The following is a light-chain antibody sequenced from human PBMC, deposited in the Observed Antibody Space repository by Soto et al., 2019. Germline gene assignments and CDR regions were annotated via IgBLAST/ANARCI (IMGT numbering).Light chain of an antibody. CDR1: SSNIGSNT. J-gene: IGLJ3*02. CDR2: SNN. Sequence: QSVLTQPPSASGTPGQRVTISCSGSSSNIGSNTVNWYQQLPGTAPKLLIYSNNQRPSGVPDRFSGSKSVTSASLAISGLQSEDEVDYYCAAWDDSLNGWVFGGGTKLTVL. CDR3: AAWDDSLNGWV. V-gene: IGLV1-44*01.